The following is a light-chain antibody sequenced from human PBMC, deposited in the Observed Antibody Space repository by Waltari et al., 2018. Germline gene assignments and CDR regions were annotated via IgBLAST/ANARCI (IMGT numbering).Light chain of an antibody. CDR1: QSISSW. Sequence: DIQMTQSPSTLSASVGDRVTITCRASQSISSWLAWYQQKPGKAPNLLIYKASSLESGVPSRFSGSGSGTEFTLTISSLQPDDFATYYCQQYNSSFGGGTKVEIK. CDR3: QQYNSS. V-gene: IGKV1-5*03. CDR2: KAS. J-gene: IGKJ4*01.